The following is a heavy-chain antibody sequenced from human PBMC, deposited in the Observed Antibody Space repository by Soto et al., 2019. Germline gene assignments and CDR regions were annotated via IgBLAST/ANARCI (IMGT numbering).Heavy chain of an antibody. CDR1: GFTFSDYY. J-gene: IGHJ4*02. CDR2: ISSSSRYT. CDR3: ARARDCSGGSCYFDY. Sequence: QVQLVESGGGLVKPGGSLRLSCAASGFTFSDYYMSWIRQAPGKGLEWVSYISSSSRYTNYADSVKGRFTISRDNAKNSLYLQMNSLRAEDTAVYYCARARDCSGGSCYFDYWGQGTLVTVSS. V-gene: IGHV3-11*06. D-gene: IGHD2-15*01.